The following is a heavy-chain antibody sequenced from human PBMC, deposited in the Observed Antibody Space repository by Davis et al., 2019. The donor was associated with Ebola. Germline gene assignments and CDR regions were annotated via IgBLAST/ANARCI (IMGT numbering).Heavy chain of an antibody. CDR2: INPSGGST. J-gene: IGHJ4*02. CDR3: ARAGDTMVRGVIIGYYFDY. V-gene: IGHV1-46*01. D-gene: IGHD3-10*01. CDR1: GYTFTNYG. Sequence: AASVKVSCKASGYTFTNYGITWVRQAPGQGLEWMGIINPSGGSTSYAQKFQGRVTMTRNTSISTAYMELSSLRSEDTAVYYCARAGDTMVRGVIIGYYFDYWGQGTLVTVSS.